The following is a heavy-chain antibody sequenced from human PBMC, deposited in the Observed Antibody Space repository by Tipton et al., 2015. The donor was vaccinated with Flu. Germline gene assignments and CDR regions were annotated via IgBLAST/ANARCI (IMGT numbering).Heavy chain of an antibody. Sequence: TLSLTCTVSGGSISSSSYYWGWIRQPPGKGLEWIGSIYYSGSTYYNPSLKSRVTISVDTSKNQFSLKLSSVTAADTAVYYCARRVRIWFGELPSHSGSGYWYFDLWGRGTLVTVSS. V-gene: IGHV4-39*01. CDR3: ARRVRIWFGELPSHSGSGYWYFDL. D-gene: IGHD3-10*01. CDR1: GGSISSSSYY. J-gene: IGHJ2*01. CDR2: IYYSGST.